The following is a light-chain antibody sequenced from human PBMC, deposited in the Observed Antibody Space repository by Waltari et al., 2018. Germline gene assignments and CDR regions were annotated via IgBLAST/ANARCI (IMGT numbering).Light chain of an antibody. CDR3: GTWDSSLRIYV. CDR2: DNY. CDR1: SSTTGSYE. V-gene: IGLV1-51*01. J-gene: IGLJ1*01. Sequence: HSVLTQPPTVSAAPGQKVTIPCPGSSSTTGSYEVCWYQQFPGTAPKVLIYDNYRRPSGTPDRFSGSRSGSSATLAITGLQTGDEADYYCGTWDSSLRIYVFGTGTKVTVL.